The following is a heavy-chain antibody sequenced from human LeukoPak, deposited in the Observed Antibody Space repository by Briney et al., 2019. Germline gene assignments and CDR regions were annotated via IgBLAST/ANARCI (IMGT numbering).Heavy chain of an antibody. Sequence: GGSLRLSCAASGFTFSSYAMHWVRQAPGKGLEWVAVISYDGSNKYYADSVKGRFTISRDNSKNTLYLQMNSLKTEDTAVYYCTTEGVRYSSGNWFDPWGQGTLVTVSS. CDR3: TTEGVRYSSGNWFDP. CDR2: ISYDGSNK. D-gene: IGHD6-25*01. J-gene: IGHJ5*02. V-gene: IGHV3-30-3*01. CDR1: GFTFSSYA.